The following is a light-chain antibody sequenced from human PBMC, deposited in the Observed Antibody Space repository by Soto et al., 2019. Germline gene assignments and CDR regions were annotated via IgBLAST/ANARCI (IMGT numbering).Light chain of an antibody. CDR1: QSISSS. CDR2: AAS. CDR3: QQSYSTPPIFT. J-gene: IGKJ3*01. V-gene: IGKV1-39*01. Sequence: DIQMPQSPSSLSASVGDRVTITCRASQSISSSFNWYQQNPGKAPKLLIYAASSLQSGVPSRFSGSGSGTDFTLTISSLQPEDFATYYCQQSYSTPPIFTFGPGTKVDIK.